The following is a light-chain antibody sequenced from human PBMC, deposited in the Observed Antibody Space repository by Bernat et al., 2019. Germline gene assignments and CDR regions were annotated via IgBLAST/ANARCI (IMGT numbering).Light chain of an antibody. CDR3: GSYTGINNCV. Sequence: QSALTQPPSASGSPGQSVTISCTGTSSDIGGYNYVSWYQQHPGKAPKLIIYEVTQRPSGVPDRFSGSKSGNTASLTVSGLQHDDEADYYCGSYTGINNCVFGTGTKVTVL. J-gene: IGLJ1*01. CDR1: SSDIGGYNY. CDR2: EVT. V-gene: IGLV2-8*01.